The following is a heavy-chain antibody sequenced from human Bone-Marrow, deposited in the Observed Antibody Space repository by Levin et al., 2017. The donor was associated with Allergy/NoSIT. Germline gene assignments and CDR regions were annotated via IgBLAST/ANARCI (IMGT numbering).Heavy chain of an antibody. Sequence: RTGGSLRLSCAASGFRFSNYGMTWVRQAPGKGLEWVSTISGSGSNTFYADSMRGRFTISKDNSKNLLYLQINSLRVEDTAVYYCAKGWLQSEYFDYWGQGTLVTVSS. CDR1: GFRFSNYG. J-gene: IGHJ4*02. CDR3: AKGWLQSEYFDY. CDR2: ISGSGSNT. V-gene: IGHV3-23*01. D-gene: IGHD5-24*01.